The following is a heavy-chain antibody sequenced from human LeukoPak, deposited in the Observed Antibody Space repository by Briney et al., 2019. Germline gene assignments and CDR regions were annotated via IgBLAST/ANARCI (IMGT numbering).Heavy chain of an antibody. D-gene: IGHD6-19*01. CDR3: AKGNPGYSSDYDLDY. CDR1: GFTFSSYA. V-gene: IGHV3-23*01. J-gene: IGHJ4*02. CDR2: ISGSGGST. Sequence: PGGSLRLSCAASGFTFSSYAMSWVRQAPGKGLEWVSAISGSGGSTYYADSMKGRLTISRDNSKNTLYLQMNSLRAEDTAVYYCAKGNPGYSSDYDLDYWGQGTLVTVSS.